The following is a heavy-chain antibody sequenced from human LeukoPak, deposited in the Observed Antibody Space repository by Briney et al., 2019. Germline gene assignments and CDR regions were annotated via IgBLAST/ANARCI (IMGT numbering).Heavy chain of an antibody. J-gene: IGHJ4*02. CDR2: IYYNGNT. Sequence: SETLSLTCTVSGGSISSSTYYWVWIRQPPGKGLEWIGSIYYNGNTYYNPSLKSRVTISVDTSKNQFSLRLSSVTATDRAVYYCASSPGGYCSSASCYTGGYFDYWGQGSLATVSS. D-gene: IGHD2-2*02. CDR3: ASSPGGYCSSASCYTGGYFDY. CDR1: GGSISSSTYY. V-gene: IGHV4-39*01.